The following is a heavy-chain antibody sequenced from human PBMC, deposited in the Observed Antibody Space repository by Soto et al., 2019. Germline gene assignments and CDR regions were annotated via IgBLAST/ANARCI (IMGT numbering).Heavy chain of an antibody. D-gene: IGHD3-22*01. J-gene: IGHJ2*01. V-gene: IGHV3-48*02. CDR1: GFTFSSYS. CDR3: ARGALYSYDSSGYPPYWYFDL. CDR2: ISSSSSTI. Sequence: PGGSLRLSCAASGFTFSSYSMNWVRQAPGKGLEWVSYISSSSSTIYYADSVKGRFTISRDNAKNSLYLQMNSLRDEDTAVYYCARGALYSYDSSGYPPYWYFDLWGRGTLVTVSS.